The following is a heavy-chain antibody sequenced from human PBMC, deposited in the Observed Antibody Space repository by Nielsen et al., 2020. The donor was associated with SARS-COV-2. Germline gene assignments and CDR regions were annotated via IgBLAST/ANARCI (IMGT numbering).Heavy chain of an antibody. CDR3: ARHAPSMVQGLRFDY. CDR2: IYYSGST. D-gene: IGHD3-10*01. CDR1: GGSISSSSYY. Sequence: GSLRLSCTVSGGSISSSSYYWGWIRQPPGKGLEWIGSIYYSGSTYYNPSLKSRVTISVDTSKNQFSLKLSSVTAADTAVYYCARHAPSMVQGLRFDYWGQGTLVTVSS. V-gene: IGHV4-39*01. J-gene: IGHJ4*02.